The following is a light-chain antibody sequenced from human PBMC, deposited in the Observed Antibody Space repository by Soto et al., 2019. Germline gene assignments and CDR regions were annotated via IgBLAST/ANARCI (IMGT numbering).Light chain of an antibody. V-gene: IGLV2-23*02. J-gene: IGLJ2*01. Sequence: QSALTQPASASGSPGQSVTISCTGTSINVEKYNLVSWYQQHPGKAPTLIIYEVTQRPSGVSSRFSGSKSGNTASLTISGVSGDDEADDSCCSYALGDGTVVFGGGTKLTVL. CDR1: SINVEKYNL. CDR2: EVT. CDR3: CSYALGDGTVV.